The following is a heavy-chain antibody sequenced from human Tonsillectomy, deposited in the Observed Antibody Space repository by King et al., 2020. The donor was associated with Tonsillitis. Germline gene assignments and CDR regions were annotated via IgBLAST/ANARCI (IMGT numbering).Heavy chain of an antibody. CDR2: ISSSSSYI. V-gene: IGHV3-21*01. CDR1: GFTFSSYS. D-gene: IGHD1-26*01. J-gene: IGHJ4*02. Sequence: VQLVESGGGLVKPGGSLRLSCAASGFTFSSYSMNWVRQAPGKGLEWVSSISSSSSYIYYADSVKGRFTISRDNAKNSLYLQMNSLRAEDTAVYYCARDEGSGSYGRYWGQGTLVTVSS. CDR3: ARDEGSGSYGRY.